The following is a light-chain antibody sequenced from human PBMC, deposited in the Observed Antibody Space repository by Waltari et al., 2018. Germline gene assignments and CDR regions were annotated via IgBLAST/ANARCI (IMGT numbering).Light chain of an antibody. CDR2: EVS. V-gene: IGLV2-23*02. Sequence: QSALTQPASVSGSPGPSITISCTGPSSDIGTYHLVSWCQQYPGKVPKLIIYEVSKRPSGVSNHFSGSKSGNTASLTISGLQAEDEAHYYCSSYAGGSWVFGRGTKVTVL. CDR1: SSDIGTYHL. CDR3: SSYAGGSWV. J-gene: IGLJ3*02.